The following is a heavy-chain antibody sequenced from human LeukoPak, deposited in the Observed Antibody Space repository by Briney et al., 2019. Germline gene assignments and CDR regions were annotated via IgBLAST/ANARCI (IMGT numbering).Heavy chain of an antibody. J-gene: IGHJ4*02. D-gene: IGHD5-24*01. CDR2: INPSGGST. CDR3: ARVGGAGYNLLVFDY. V-gene: IGHV1-46*01. Sequence: ASVKVSCKASGYTFTSYYMHWVRQAPGQGLEWMGIINPSGGSTSYAQKFQGRVTMTRDTSTSTAYMELSSLRSEDTAVYYCARVGGAGYNLLVFDYWGQGTLVTVSS. CDR1: GYTFTSYY.